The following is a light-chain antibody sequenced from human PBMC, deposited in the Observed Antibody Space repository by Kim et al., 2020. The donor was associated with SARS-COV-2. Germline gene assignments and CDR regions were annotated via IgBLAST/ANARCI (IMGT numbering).Light chain of an antibody. J-gene: IGLJ3*02. CDR3: EVWDSSSDHPV. CDR2: YDS. CDR1: NIGSKS. Sequence: SYELTQPPSVSVAPGKTARITCGGNNIGSKSVHWYQQKPGQAPVLDIYYDSDRTSGIPERFSGSNSGNTATLTISRVEAGDEADYYCEVWDSSSDHPVFG. V-gene: IGLV3-21*04.